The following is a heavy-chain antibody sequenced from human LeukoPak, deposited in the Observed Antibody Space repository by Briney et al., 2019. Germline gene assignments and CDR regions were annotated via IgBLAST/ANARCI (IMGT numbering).Heavy chain of an antibody. CDR3: ARGSFGIDY. CDR2: IWYDGSNK. J-gene: IGHJ4*02. D-gene: IGHD3-10*01. V-gene: IGHV3-33*01. CDR1: GFTFSSYG. Sequence: PGGSLILSCAASGFTFSSYGMHWVRQAPGKGLEWVAVIWYDGSNKYYADSVKGRFTISRDSSKNTLYLQMNSLRAEDTAMYYCARGSFGIDYWGQGTLVTVSS.